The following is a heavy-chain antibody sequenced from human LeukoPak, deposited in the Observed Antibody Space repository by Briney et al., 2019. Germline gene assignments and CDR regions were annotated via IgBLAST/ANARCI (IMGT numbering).Heavy chain of an antibody. D-gene: IGHD6-13*01. Sequence: GGSLRLSRAASGFTFSSYWMHWVRQAPGRGLVWVSRINSDGSSTSYADSVKGRFTIPRDNAKNTLYLQMNSLRAEDTAVYYCARAGWKAAGLGGVDYWGQGTLVTVSS. CDR1: GFTFSSYW. V-gene: IGHV3-74*01. CDR3: ARAGWKAAGLGGVDY. CDR2: INSDGSST. J-gene: IGHJ4*02.